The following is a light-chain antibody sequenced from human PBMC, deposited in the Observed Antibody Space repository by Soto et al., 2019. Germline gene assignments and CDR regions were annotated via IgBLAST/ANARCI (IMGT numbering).Light chain of an antibody. CDR2: DVS. Sequence: QSVLTQPASVSGSPGQSITLSCTGTSSDVGGYNYVSWYQQHPGKAPKLMIYDVSYRPSGVSNRFSGSKSGNTASLTISGLQAEDEADYYCSSYTSSSARLVVFGGGTKLTVL. J-gene: IGLJ2*01. V-gene: IGLV2-14*01. CDR1: SSDVGGYNY. CDR3: SSYTSSSARLVV.